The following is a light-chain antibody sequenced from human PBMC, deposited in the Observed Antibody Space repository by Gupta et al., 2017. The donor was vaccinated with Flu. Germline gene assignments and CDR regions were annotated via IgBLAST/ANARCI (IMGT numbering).Light chain of an antibody. CDR2: KVT. CDR1: QTISNW. V-gene: IGKV1-5*03. CDR3: QQYNSFYT. J-gene: IGKJ2*01. Sequence: GDSVTITSRASQTISNWLAWFQQKPGKAPKLLIYKVTFLVSGVPSRCSGSGSGTEFTLTISSLQPEDFATYYCQQYNSFYTFGQGTKLEIK.